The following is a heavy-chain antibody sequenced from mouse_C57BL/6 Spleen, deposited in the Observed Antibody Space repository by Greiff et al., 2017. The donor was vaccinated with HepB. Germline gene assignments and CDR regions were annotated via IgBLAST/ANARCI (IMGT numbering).Heavy chain of an antibody. Sequence: EVQLQQSGPVLVKPGASVKMSCKASGYTFTDYYMNWVKQSHGKSLEWIGVINPYNGGTSYNQKFKGKATLTVDKSSSTAYMELNSLTSEDSAVYYGARGPYGGGFAYWGQGTLVTVSA. CDR2: INPYNGGT. J-gene: IGHJ3*01. D-gene: IGHD1-1*01. CDR3: ARGPYGGGFAY. V-gene: IGHV1-19*01. CDR1: GYTFTDYY.